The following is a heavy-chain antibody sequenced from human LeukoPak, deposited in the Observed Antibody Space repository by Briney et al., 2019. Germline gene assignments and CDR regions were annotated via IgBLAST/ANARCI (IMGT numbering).Heavy chain of an antibody. J-gene: IGHJ4*02. CDR2: IKSKTAGGTT. Sequence: GGSLRLSCAASGFTFSNAWMSWVRQAPGKGLEWVGRIKSKTAGGTTDYAVPVKGRFTISRDDSKNTLYLQMNSLKAEDTAVYYCTTVGNDYDFWSGYSDYWGQGTLVTVSS. D-gene: IGHD3-3*01. V-gene: IGHV3-15*01. CDR1: GFTFSNAW. CDR3: TTVGNDYDFWSGYSDY.